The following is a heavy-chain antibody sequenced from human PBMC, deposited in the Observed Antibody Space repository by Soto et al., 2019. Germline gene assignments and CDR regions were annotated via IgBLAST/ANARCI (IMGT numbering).Heavy chain of an antibody. D-gene: IGHD6-13*01. J-gene: IGHJ4*02. V-gene: IGHV1-69*02. CDR1: GGTFSSYT. Sequence: SVKVSCKASGGTFSSYTISWVRQAPGQGLEWMGRIIPILGIANYAQKFQGRVTITADKSTSTAYMELSSLRSEDTAVYYCARGGKSYSSSWFDYWGQGTLVTVSS. CDR3: ARGGKSYSSSWFDY. CDR2: IIPILGIA.